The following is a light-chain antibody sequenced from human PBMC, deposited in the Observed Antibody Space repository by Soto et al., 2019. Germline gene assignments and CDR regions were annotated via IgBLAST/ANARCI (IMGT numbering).Light chain of an antibody. CDR1: SSDVGNYNL. CDR2: EVT. J-gene: IGLJ1*01. CDR3: CSYAGSNTYV. V-gene: IGLV2-23*02. Sequence: QSALTQPVSVSGSPGQSITISCTGTSSDVGNYNLVSWYQQHPAEAPKLMIYEVTKRPSGVSNRFSGSKSGNTASLTISGLQAEDEADYYCCSYAGSNTYVFGTGTKLTVL.